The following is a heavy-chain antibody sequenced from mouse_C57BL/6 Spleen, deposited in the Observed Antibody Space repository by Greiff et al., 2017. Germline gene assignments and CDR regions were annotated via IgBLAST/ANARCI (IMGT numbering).Heavy chain of an antibody. J-gene: IGHJ4*01. D-gene: IGHD3-2*02. Sequence: EVHLVESGGGLVQPKGSLKLSCAASGFSFNTYAMNWVRQAPGKGLEWVARIRSKSNNYATYYADSVKDRFTISRDDSESMLYLQMNNLKTEDTAMYYCVRHGDSSGYVNAMDYWGQGTSVTVSS. V-gene: IGHV10-1*01. CDR3: VRHGDSSGYVNAMDY. CDR2: IRSKSNNYAT. CDR1: GFSFNTYA.